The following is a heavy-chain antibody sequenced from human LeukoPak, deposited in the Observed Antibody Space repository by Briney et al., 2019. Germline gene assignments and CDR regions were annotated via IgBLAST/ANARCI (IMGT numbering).Heavy chain of an antibody. Sequence: GGSLRLSCAASGFTFSSFAMSWVRQAPGKGLEWVSVISCSGGSTDYADSVKGRFTISRDNSKNTLYLQMNSLRAEDTAVYYCAKDERFCSGGICFSVSFDYWGQGTLVTVSS. CDR2: ISCSGGST. J-gene: IGHJ4*02. V-gene: IGHV3-23*01. CDR3: AKDERFCSGGICFSVSFDY. CDR1: GFTFSSFA. D-gene: IGHD2-15*01.